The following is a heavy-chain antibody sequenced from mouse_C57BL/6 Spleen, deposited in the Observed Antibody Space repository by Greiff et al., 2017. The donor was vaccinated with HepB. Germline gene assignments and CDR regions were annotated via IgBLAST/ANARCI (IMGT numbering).Heavy chain of an antibody. J-gene: IGHJ1*03. CDR3: ARWNYGSDWYFDV. Sequence: QVQLQQSGAELVKPGASVKLSCKASGYTFTSYWMHWVKQRPGQGLEWIGMIHPNSGSTNYNEKFKSKATLTVDKSSSTAYMQLSSLTSEDSAVYYCARWNYGSDWYFDVWGTGTTVTVSS. V-gene: IGHV1-64*01. CDR2: IHPNSGST. CDR1: GYTFTSYW. D-gene: IGHD1-1*01.